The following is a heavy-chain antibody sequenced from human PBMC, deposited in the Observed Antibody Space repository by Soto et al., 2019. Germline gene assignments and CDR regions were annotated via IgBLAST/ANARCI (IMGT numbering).Heavy chain of an antibody. CDR1: GFSLRTSGVG. J-gene: IGHJ6*02. Sequence: QITLKESGTTLVKPTETLTLTCTFSGFSLRTSGVGVGWIRQPPGKALEWLAFIYWDDEKRYSPSLKSRLAITKDTSKHQVVLIRTNMDPVDTATYCCAHRLVRGERYGVDGWGQGTTVTVSS. CDR3: AHRLVRGERYGVDG. V-gene: IGHV2-5*02. D-gene: IGHD1-1*01. CDR2: IYWDDEK.